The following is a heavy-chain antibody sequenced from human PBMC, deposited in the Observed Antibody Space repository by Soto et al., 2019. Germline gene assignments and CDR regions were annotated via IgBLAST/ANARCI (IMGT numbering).Heavy chain of an antibody. Sequence: GGSLRLSCAASGFTFSSYWMSWVRQAPGKGLEWVANIKQDGSEKYYVDSVKGRFTISRDNAKNSLYLQMNSLRAEDTVVYCGARGGGGIGAYYFDYWGQGTLVTVSS. J-gene: IGHJ4*02. D-gene: IGHD3-10*01. CDR1: GFTFSSYW. CDR2: IKQDGSEK. V-gene: IGHV3-7*01. CDR3: ARGGGGIGAYYFDY.